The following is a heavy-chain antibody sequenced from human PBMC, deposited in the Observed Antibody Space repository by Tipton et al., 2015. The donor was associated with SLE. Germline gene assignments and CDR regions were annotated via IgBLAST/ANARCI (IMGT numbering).Heavy chain of an antibody. CDR2: IYTSGST. J-gene: IGHJ4*02. Sequence: TLSLTCTVSGGSISSSSYYWSWIRQPAGKGLEWIGYIYTSGSTNYNPSLKSRVTISVDTSKNQFSLQLNSMTAADTAMYYCARLVGTDTGHWGQGTLVTVSS. CDR3: ARLVGTDTGH. V-gene: IGHV4-61*09. D-gene: IGHD1-26*01. CDR1: GGSISSSSYY.